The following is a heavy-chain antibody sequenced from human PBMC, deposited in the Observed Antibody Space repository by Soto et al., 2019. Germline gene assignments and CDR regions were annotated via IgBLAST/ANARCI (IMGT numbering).Heavy chain of an antibody. Sequence: QVRLVQSGAEVKKPGASVKVSCKASGYTFTSYGISWVRQAPGQGLEWMGWISAYNGNTNYAQQLQGRGTMTTDTSTSTAYMQPRSLGSGDTAAYYCAVATRDDYAVWFDYYYYYCMDAWGQGTTVTVSS. CDR1: GYTFTSYG. V-gene: IGHV1-18*01. CDR2: ISAYNGNT. J-gene: IGHJ6*02. CDR3: AVATRDDYAVWFDYYYYYCMDA. D-gene: IGHD3-10*01.